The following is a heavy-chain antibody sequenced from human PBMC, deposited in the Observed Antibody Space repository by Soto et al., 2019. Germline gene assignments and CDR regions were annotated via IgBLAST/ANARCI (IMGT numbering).Heavy chain of an antibody. J-gene: IGHJ6*02. CDR3: ARDPRLRYFDCLSTPYYSSYGMDV. CDR1: GFTFSSYW. V-gene: IGHV3-74*01. D-gene: IGHD3-9*01. Sequence: HPGGYLRLSCAASGFTFSSYWMHRVRQAPGKGLVWVSRINSDGSSTSYADSVKGRFTISRDNAKNTLYLQMNSLRAEDTAVYYCARDPRLRYFDCLSTPYYSSYGMDVRGQAPTVSVSS. CDR2: INSDGSST.